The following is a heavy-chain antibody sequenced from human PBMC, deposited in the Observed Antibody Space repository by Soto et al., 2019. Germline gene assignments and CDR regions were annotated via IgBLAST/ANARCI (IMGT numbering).Heavy chain of an antibody. CDR3: ARDKGYLDY. D-gene: IGHD2-2*01. Sequence: EVQLVESGGNLVQPGGSLRLSCAASRFTFSSYWMSWVRQAPGKGLEWVANINPDGSEKFYVDSVKGRVTISRDNAKNSLYLQLNRLRAEATAVFYCARDKGYLDYWGQGALVTVSS. CDR1: RFTFSSYW. V-gene: IGHV3-7*01. CDR2: INPDGSEK. J-gene: IGHJ4*02.